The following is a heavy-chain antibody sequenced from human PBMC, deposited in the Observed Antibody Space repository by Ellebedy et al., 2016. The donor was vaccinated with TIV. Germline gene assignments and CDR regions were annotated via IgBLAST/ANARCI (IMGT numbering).Heavy chain of an antibody. CDR2: VSFHGSDK. D-gene: IGHD5-12*01. CDR3: VREGYSGYDHFDY. J-gene: IGHJ4*02. CDR1: GFTFGSFA. V-gene: IGHV3-30-3*01. Sequence: PGGSLRLSCAASGFTFGSFAMHWVRQAPGKGLEWLAVVSFHGSDKYYADSVKGRFTISRDNANNTVSLQMHSLRVEDTALYYCVREGYSGYDHFDYWGQGTLVTVSS.